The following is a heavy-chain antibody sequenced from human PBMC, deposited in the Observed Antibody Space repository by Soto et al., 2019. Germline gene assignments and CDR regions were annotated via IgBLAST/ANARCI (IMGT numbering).Heavy chain of an antibody. CDR3: ARDLGAAVFDY. V-gene: IGHV3-13*01. Sequence: GGSLRLSCAASGFTFSSYDMHWVRQATGKGLEWVSAIGTAGDTYYPGSVKGRFTISRENAKNSLYLQMNSLRAEDTAVYYCARDLGAAVFDYWGQGTLVTVSS. J-gene: IGHJ4*02. CDR1: GFTFSSYD. CDR2: IGTAGDT. D-gene: IGHD6-25*01.